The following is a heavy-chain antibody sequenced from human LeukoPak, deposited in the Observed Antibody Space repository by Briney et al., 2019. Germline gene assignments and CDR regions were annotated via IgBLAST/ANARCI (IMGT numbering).Heavy chain of an antibody. CDR3: ARGAGAINPGIAAAPKAAFDI. D-gene: IGHD6-13*01. Sequence: ASVKVSCKASGYTFTSYYMHWVRQAPGQGLEWMGIINPSGGSTSYAQKFQGRVTMTRDTSTSTVYMELSSLRSEDTAVYYCARGAGAINPGIAAAPKAAFDIWGQGTMVTVSS. CDR2: INPSGGST. J-gene: IGHJ3*02. V-gene: IGHV1-46*01. CDR1: GYTFTSYY.